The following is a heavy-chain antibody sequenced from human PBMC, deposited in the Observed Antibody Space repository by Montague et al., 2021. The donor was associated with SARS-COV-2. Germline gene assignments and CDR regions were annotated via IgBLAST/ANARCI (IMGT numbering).Heavy chain of an antibody. J-gene: IGHJ6*02. CDR2: IAWDGDK. Sequence: PALVKPTQTLTLTCTFSGFSLSTSGMCMTWIRQPPGKALEWLARIAWDGDKYYNTSLKSRLTISKYTSTNLVVLTMTNMDPVDTATYYCARGPSDTYYYNGMDVWGRGTTVTVSS. CDR3: ARGPSDTYYYNGMDV. CDR1: GFSLSTSGMC. V-gene: IGHV2-70*11.